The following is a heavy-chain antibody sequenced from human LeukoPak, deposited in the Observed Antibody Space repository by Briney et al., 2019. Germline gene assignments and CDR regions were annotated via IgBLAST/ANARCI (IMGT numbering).Heavy chain of an antibody. CDR1: GGSISSGSYY. V-gene: IGHV4-61*09. J-gene: IGHJ5*02. CDR2: INHSGST. D-gene: IGHD1-1*01. CDR3: ARGRGVQTNWFDP. Sequence: PSQTLSLTCTVSGGSISSGSYYWSWIRQPAGKGLEWIGEINHSGSTNYNPSLKSRVTISVDTSKNQFSLKLSSVTAADTAVYYCARGRGVQTNWFDPWGQGTLVTVSS.